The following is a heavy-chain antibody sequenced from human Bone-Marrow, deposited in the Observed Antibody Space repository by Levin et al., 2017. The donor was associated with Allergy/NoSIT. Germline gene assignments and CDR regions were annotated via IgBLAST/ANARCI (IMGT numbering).Heavy chain of an antibody. J-gene: IGHJ4*02. CDR3: ARRVPGYDSTGYYYYFDY. D-gene: IGHD3-22*01. Sequence: GESLKISCQASGYTFSTHWIGWVRQMPGKGLEWMGLVFPGDSDTRYSPSFQGQVTISADKSISTAYLQWSSLRASDTAMYYCARRVPGYDSTGYYYYFDYWGQGTLVTVSS. CDR2: VFPGDSDT. V-gene: IGHV5-51*01. CDR1: GYTFSTHW.